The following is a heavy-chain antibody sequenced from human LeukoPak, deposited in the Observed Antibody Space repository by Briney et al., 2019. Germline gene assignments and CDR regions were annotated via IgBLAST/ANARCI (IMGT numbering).Heavy chain of an antibody. J-gene: IGHJ4*02. CDR2: ISWNSGSI. V-gene: IGHV3-9*01. D-gene: IGHD2-8*01. CDR3: ARELIGYCTNGVCYTNYFDY. Sequence: GRSLRLSCAASGFTFDEYAMHWVRQAPGKGLEWVSGISWNSGSIGYTDSVKGRFTISRDNAKNSLYLQMNSLRAEDTAVYYCARELIGYCTNGVCYTNYFDYWGQGTLVTVSS. CDR1: GFTFDEYA.